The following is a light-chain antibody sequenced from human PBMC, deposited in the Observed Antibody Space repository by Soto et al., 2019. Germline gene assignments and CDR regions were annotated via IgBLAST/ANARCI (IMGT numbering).Light chain of an antibody. CDR2: GAS. CDR3: KQYGSSGT. V-gene: IGKV3-20*01. J-gene: IGKJ1*01. CDR1: QSVSNNY. Sequence: DIVLTQFPGTLCLPPGERATLSCRASQSVSNNYLAWYQQKPGQAPRLLIYGASNRATGIPDRFSGSGSGTDFTLTISRLEPEDFAVYYCKQYGSSGTCGQGTKGDIK.